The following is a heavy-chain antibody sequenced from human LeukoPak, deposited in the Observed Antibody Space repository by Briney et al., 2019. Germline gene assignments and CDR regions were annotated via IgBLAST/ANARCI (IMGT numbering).Heavy chain of an antibody. Sequence: GGSLRLSCAASGFTFNSYAMSWVRQAPGKGLEWVSAISGSGGSTYYADSVKGRFTISRDTSKNTLYLQMNSLRAEDTAVYYCAKVTTWLQQHNFDYWGQGTLVTVSS. V-gene: IGHV3-23*01. D-gene: IGHD5-24*01. CDR3: AKVTTWLQQHNFDY. CDR1: GFTFNSYA. J-gene: IGHJ4*02. CDR2: ISGSGGST.